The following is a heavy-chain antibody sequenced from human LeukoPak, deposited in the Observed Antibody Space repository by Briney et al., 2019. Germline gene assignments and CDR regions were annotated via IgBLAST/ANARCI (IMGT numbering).Heavy chain of an antibody. Sequence: GGSLRLSCAASGFTFSSYGMSWARQAPGKGLEWVSAISGSGGSTYYADSVKGRFTISRDNSKNTLYLQMNSLRAEDTAVYYCAKDQSYPLFDYWGQGTLVTVSS. CDR1: GFTFSSYG. V-gene: IGHV3-23*01. D-gene: IGHD1-26*01. CDR2: ISGSGGST. CDR3: AKDQSYPLFDY. J-gene: IGHJ4*02.